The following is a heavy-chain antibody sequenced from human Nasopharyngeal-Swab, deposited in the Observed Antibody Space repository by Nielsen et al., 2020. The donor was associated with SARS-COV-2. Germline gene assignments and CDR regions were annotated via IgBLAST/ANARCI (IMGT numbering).Heavy chain of an antibody. D-gene: IGHD4/OR15-4a*01. Sequence: SVKVSCKASGGTFSSYAISWVRQAPGQGLEWMGGIIPIFGTANYAQKFQGRVTITADESTSTAYMELSSLRSEDTAVYYCASLGTMVQDAFDIWGQRTMVTVSS. CDR2: IIPIFGTA. J-gene: IGHJ3*02. V-gene: IGHV1-69*13. CDR3: ASLGTMVQDAFDI. CDR1: GGTFSSYA.